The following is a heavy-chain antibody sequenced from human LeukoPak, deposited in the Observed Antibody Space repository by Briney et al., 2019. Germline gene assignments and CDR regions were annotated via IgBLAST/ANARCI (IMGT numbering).Heavy chain of an antibody. CDR3: ARDSDDFWSGYLDY. CDR1: GFTFSSYG. J-gene: IGHJ4*02. CDR2: ISYDGSNK. Sequence: GGSLRLSCAASGFTFSSYGMHWVRQAPGKGLEWVAVISYDGSNKYYADSVKGRFTISRDNSKNTLYLQMNSLRAEDTAVYYCARDSDDFWSGYLDYWGQGTLVTVSS. D-gene: IGHD3-3*01. V-gene: IGHV3-30*03.